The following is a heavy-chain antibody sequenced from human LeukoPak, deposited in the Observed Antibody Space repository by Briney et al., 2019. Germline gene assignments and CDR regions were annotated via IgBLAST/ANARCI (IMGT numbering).Heavy chain of an antibody. V-gene: IGHV3-48*02. Sequence: PGGPLRLSGAASGFSLSSYSMNWVRQAQGKGLEWVSYINSSSSIIYYADSVKGRFTISRDNGKNSLYLQMNSLRDEDTAVYYCARVNDATGSMGYWGQGTLVTVSS. CDR2: INSSSSII. J-gene: IGHJ4*02. CDR3: ARVNDATGSMGY. CDR1: GFSLSSYS. D-gene: IGHD3-9*01.